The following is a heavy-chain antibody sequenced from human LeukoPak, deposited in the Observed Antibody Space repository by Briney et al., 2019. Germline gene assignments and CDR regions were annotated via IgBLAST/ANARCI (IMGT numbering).Heavy chain of an antibody. CDR3: ARDTYDILTGYSISPFDY. J-gene: IGHJ4*02. V-gene: IGHV3-33*01. CDR1: GFTFSSSG. Sequence: QTGGSLRLSCAASGFTFSSSGMHWVRQAPSKGLEWVAVIRYDGSNKYYAESVRGRFTISRDNSKNTLYLQMNSLRAEDTAVYYCARDTYDILTGYSISPFDYWGQGALVTVYS. D-gene: IGHD3-9*01. CDR2: IRYDGSNK.